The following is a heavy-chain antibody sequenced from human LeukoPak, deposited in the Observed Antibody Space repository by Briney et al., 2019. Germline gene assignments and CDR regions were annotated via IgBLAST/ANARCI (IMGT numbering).Heavy chain of an antibody. Sequence: GGSLRLSCAASGFTFSNYAMHWVRQAPGKGLEWVSVIYSGGSTYYADSVKGRFTISRDNSKNTLYLQMNSLRAEDTAVYYCARSAEARSSSAFDIWGQGTMVTVSS. CDR1: GFTFSNYA. V-gene: IGHV3-53*01. CDR3: ARSAEARSSSAFDI. D-gene: IGHD6-6*01. J-gene: IGHJ3*02. CDR2: IYSGGST.